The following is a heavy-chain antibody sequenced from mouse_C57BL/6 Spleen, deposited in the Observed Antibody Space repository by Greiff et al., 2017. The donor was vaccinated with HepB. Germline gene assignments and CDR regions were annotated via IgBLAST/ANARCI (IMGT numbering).Heavy chain of an antibody. CDR2: IDPSDSYT. CDR1: GYTFTSYW. CDR3: ARSEPHYYGSRYYAMDY. V-gene: IGHV1-50*01. J-gene: IGHJ4*01. Sequence: QVQLQQPGAELVKPGASVKLSCKASGYTFTSYWMQWVKQRPGQGLEWIGEIDPSDSYTNYNQKFKGKATLTVDTSSSTAYIKLSSLTSEDSAVYYCARSEPHYYGSRYYAMDYWGQGTSVTVSS. D-gene: IGHD1-1*01.